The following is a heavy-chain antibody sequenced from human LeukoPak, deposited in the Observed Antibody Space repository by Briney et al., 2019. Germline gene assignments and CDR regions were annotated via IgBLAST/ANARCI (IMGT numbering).Heavy chain of an antibody. CDR1: GDTFSNYV. CDR3: ARSIVVVPAANRWGNWFDP. CDR2: ISAYNGNT. D-gene: IGHD2-2*01. V-gene: IGHV1-18*01. Sequence: ASVKVSCKASGDTFSNYVFSWVRQAPGQGLEWMGWISAYNGNTNYAQKLQGRVTMTTDTSTSTAYMELRSLRSDDTAVYYCARSIVVVPAANRWGNWFDPWGQGTLVTVSS. J-gene: IGHJ5*02.